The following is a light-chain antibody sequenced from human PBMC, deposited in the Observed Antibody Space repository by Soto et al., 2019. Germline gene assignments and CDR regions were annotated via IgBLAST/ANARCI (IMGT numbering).Light chain of an antibody. CDR1: QSVSSSS. J-gene: IGKJ4*01. CDR3: QHYGSSPLT. CDR2: GAS. V-gene: IGKV3-20*01. Sequence: EIVLTQYPGTLSLSPGERATLSCRATQSVSSSSLAWYQRKPGQAPRLLIYGASSRATGIPDRFSGSGSGTDFSLTISRLEPEDFAMYYCQHYGSSPLTFGGGTKVEIK.